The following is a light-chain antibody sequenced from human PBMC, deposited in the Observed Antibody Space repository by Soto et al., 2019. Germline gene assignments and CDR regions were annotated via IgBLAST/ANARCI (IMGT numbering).Light chain of an antibody. Sequence: EIVLTQSPGPLSLSPGERATLSCRASQSFSSSYLVWYQQKLGQPPRLLIYGASTRATGIPDRVSGSGSGTDFTLTISLLEPEEFEIYYCQQRSNWLFGPGTKVDIK. CDR3: QQRSNWL. CDR1: QSFSSSY. CDR2: GAS. V-gene: IGKV3D-20*02. J-gene: IGKJ3*01.